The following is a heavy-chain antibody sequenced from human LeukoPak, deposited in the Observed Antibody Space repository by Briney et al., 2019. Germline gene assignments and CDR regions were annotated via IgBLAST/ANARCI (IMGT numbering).Heavy chain of an antibody. J-gene: IGHJ3*02. D-gene: IGHD2-21*02. CDR3: AAIMVVTAGVAFNI. Sequence: ASVKVSXKASGYTFTSYDINWVRQATGQGLDWMGWMSPNSDNRGYEQNFQRRVTMTMDTSISTAYMELSSLRSEDTAVYYCAAIMVVTAGVAFNIWGQGTMVTVSS. CDR1: GYTFTSYD. V-gene: IGHV1-8*01. CDR2: MSPNSDNR.